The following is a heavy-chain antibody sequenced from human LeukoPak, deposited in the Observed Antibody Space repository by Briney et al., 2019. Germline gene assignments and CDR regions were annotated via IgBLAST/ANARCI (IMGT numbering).Heavy chain of an antibody. Sequence: ASVKVSCKASGGTLSSYAISWVRQAPGQGLEWMGWINPNSGGTNYAQKFQGRVTMTRDTSISTAYMELSRLRSDDTAVYYCARGGVLPIDYWGQGTLVTVSS. CDR1: GGTLSSYA. CDR3: ARGGVLPIDY. V-gene: IGHV1-2*02. J-gene: IGHJ4*02. D-gene: IGHD2-8*01. CDR2: INPNSGGT.